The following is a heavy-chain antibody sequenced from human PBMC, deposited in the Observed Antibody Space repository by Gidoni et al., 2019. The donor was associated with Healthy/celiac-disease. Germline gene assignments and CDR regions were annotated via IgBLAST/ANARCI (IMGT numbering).Heavy chain of an antibody. Sequence: QVQLVQSGAEVKKPGSSVKVSCKAYGGSFSSYAISWVRQAPGQGLEWMGGIIPIFGTANYAQKFQGRVTITADESTSTAYMELSSLRSEDTAVYYCARESGVTLRYYFDYWGQGTLVTVSS. CDR3: ARESGVTLRYYFDY. J-gene: IGHJ4*02. D-gene: IGHD2-21*02. CDR2: IIPIFGTA. V-gene: IGHV1-69*01. CDR1: GGSFSSYA.